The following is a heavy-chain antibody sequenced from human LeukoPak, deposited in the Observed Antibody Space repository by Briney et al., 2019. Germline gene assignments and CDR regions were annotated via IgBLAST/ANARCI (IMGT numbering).Heavy chain of an antibody. CDR2: ISYDGSNK. CDR3: ARDFLRGGYYSGAFDY. V-gene: IGHV3-30-3*01. Sequence: GGSLRLSCAASGFTFSSYAMHWVRQAPGKGLEWVAVISYDGSNKYYADSVKGRFTISRDNSKNTLYLQMNSLRAEDTAVYYCARDFLRGGYYSGAFDYWGQGTLVTVSS. J-gene: IGHJ4*02. D-gene: IGHD3-22*01. CDR1: GFTFSSYA.